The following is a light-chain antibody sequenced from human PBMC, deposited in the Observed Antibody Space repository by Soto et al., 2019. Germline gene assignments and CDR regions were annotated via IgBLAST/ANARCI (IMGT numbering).Light chain of an antibody. Sequence: EIVLTQSPGTLSLSPGERATLSCRASQSVSSTYLAWYQQNPGQAPRLLIYGASSRATGIPDRFSGSGSGTDSTLTISRLEPEDFAVYFCQQYGSSSYTFGQGTKLEIE. J-gene: IGKJ2*01. CDR3: QQYGSSSYT. CDR1: QSVSSTY. V-gene: IGKV3-20*01. CDR2: GAS.